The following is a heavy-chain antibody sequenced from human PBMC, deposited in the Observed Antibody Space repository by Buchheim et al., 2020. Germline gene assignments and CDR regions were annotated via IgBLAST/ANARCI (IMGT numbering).Heavy chain of an antibody. CDR1: GFTFSSYG. CDR2: ISYDGSNK. CDR3: ARLVGGIVGAFDY. V-gene: IGHV3-30*03. J-gene: IGHJ4*02. Sequence: QVQLVESGGGVVQPGRSLRLSCAASGFTFSSYGMHWVRQAPGKGLEWVAVISYDGSNKYYADSVKGRFTISRDHAKNTLYLQMNSLRAEDTAVYYCARLVGGIVGAFDYWGQGTL. D-gene: IGHD1-26*01.